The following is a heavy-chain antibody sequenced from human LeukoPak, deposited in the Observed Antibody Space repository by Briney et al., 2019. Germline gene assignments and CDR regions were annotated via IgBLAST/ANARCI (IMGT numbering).Heavy chain of an antibody. D-gene: IGHD6-19*01. V-gene: IGHV3-21*01. Sequence: GGSLRLSCAASGFTFSSYSMNWVRQAPGKGLEWVSSISGSSSYINYADSVKGRFTISRDNAQNSLFLQLNSLRAEDTAVNYCARDPYSSGWYKDAFDIWGQGTMVTVSS. CDR1: GFTFSSYS. J-gene: IGHJ3*02. CDR2: ISGSSSYI. CDR3: ARDPYSSGWYKDAFDI.